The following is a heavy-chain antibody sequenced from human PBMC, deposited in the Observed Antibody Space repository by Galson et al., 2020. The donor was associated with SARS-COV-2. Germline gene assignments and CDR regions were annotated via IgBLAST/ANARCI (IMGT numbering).Heavy chain of an antibody. CDR1: GGSISNTRYY. D-gene: IGHD2-21*02. Sequence: ASETLSLTCTVSGGSISNTRYYWGWIRQPPGKGLEWIGSISYSGNTFYNASLKSRVTISVDTSKNHFSLRLSAVTAADTAVYFCARHAHCGGDGYMHESWVGPWGQGTLVTVSS. CDR3: ARHAHCGGDGYMHESWVGP. CDR2: ISYSGNT. J-gene: IGHJ5*02. V-gene: IGHV4-39*01.